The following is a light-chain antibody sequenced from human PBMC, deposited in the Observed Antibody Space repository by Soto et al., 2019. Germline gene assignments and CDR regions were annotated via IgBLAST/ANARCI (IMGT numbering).Light chain of an antibody. V-gene: IGKV1-5*03. CDR2: KAS. Sequence: DIQMTQSPSTLSASVGDRVTITCRASQSISSLLAWYQQKPGKAPKLLIYKASSLESGVPSRFSGSGSGTEFTLTISSLQPDDFATYYCQQYNSYSPGRTFGQGTKVDIK. CDR1: QSISSL. J-gene: IGKJ1*01. CDR3: QQYNSYSPGRT.